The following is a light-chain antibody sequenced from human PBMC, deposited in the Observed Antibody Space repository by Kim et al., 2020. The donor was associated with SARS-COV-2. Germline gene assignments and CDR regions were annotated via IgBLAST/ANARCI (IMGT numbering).Light chain of an antibody. CDR3: NSRDSNDKSWV. V-gene: IGLV3-19*01. CDR2: GKN. CDR1: SLRSYY. Sequence: AWGQTVRITCKGDSLRSYYASWYQQKPGQAPVLVIYGKNNRPSGIPDRFSGSSSGNTASLTITGAQAEDEADYYCNSRDSNDKSWVFGGGTQLTVL. J-gene: IGLJ3*02.